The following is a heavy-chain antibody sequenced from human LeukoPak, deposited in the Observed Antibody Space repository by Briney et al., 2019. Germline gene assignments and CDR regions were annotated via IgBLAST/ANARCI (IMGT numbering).Heavy chain of an antibody. J-gene: IGHJ4*02. CDR3: ARGGELAATGFDS. V-gene: IGHV3-21*01. D-gene: IGHD1-1*01. CDR1: GFAFSTYS. CDR2: ITSSSNYT. Sequence: PGGSLRHSCAASGFAFSTYSMNWVRQAPGKGLEWVSSITSSSNYTYYADSVKGRFTISRDNAENSLYLQMNSLRVEDTAVYYCARGGELAATGFDSWGQGTLVSVSS.